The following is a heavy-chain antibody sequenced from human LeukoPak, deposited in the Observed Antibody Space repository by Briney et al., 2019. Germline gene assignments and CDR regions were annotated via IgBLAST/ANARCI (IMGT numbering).Heavy chain of an antibody. CDR1: GGSISSYY. Sequence: PSETLSLTCTVSGGSISSYYWSWIRQPAGKGLEWIGSIYYSGSTYYNPSLKSRVTISVDTSKNQFSLKLSSVTAADTAVYYCASLRERSYYARGFDYWGQGTLVTASS. V-gene: IGHV4-59*05. D-gene: IGHD1-26*01. J-gene: IGHJ4*02. CDR2: IYYSGST. CDR3: ASLRERSYYARGFDY.